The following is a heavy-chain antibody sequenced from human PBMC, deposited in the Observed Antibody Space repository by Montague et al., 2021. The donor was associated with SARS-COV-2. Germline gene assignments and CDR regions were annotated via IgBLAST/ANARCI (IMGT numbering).Heavy chain of an antibody. CDR3: VTERGRVVGAPEFFQH. J-gene: IGHJ1*01. D-gene: IGHD3-22*01. V-gene: IGHV5-51*03. CDR1: GNNFATYW. Sequence: QSGAEVKKPGESLKISCKASGNNFATYWIAWVRHMPGKGLEWMGIINPGDTETIYSPSFQGQVTISADRSITTAYLQWSRLKASDTAIYYCVTERGRVVGAPEFFQHWGQGTLVTVSS. CDR2: INPGDTET.